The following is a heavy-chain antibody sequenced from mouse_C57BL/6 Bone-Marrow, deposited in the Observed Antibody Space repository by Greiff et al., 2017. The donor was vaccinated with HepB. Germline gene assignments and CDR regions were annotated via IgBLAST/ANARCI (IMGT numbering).Heavy chain of an antibody. V-gene: IGHV5-6*01. J-gene: IGHJ3*01. CDR2: ISSGGSYT. D-gene: IGHD3-1*01. CDR3: ARPGYVAWFAY. Sequence: EVMLVESGGDLVKPGGSLKLSCAASGFTFSSYGKSWVRQTPDKRLEWVATISSGGSYTYYPDSVKGRFTISRDNAKNTLYLQMSSLKSEDTAMYYCARPGYVAWFAYWGQGTLVTVSA. CDR1: GFTFSSYG.